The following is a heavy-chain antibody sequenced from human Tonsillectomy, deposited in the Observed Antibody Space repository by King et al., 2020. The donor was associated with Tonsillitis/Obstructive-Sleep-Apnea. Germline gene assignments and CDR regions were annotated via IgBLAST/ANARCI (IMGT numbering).Heavy chain of an antibody. V-gene: IGHV1-2*04. CDR2: INPNSGGT. Sequence: QLVQSGAEVKKPGASVKVSCKASGYTVTGYYMHWVRQAPRQGLEWMGWINPNSGGTNFAQKFQGWFTLTRDTSINTADMDLRRLRSDDTAVYYCARGGARMSDIVVVPATISGFDIWGQGTMVTVSS. J-gene: IGHJ3*02. CDR1: GYTVTGYY. D-gene: IGHD2-2*02. CDR3: ARGGARMSDIVVVPATISGFDI.